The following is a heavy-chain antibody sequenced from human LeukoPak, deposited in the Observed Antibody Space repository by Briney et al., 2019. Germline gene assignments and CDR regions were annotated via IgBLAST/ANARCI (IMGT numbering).Heavy chain of an antibody. V-gene: IGHV3-21*01. J-gene: IGHJ5*02. CDR2: ISSSSSYI. CDR3: ARVTPDSGYDYAIAVAGYSWFDP. D-gene: IGHD5-12*01. Sequence: PGGSLRLSCAASGFTFSSYSMNWVRQAPGRGLEWVSSISSSSSYIYYADSVMGRFTISRDNAENSLYLQMNSLRAEDTAVYYCARVTPDSGYDYAIAVAGYSWFDPWGQGTLVTVSS. CDR1: GFTFSSYS.